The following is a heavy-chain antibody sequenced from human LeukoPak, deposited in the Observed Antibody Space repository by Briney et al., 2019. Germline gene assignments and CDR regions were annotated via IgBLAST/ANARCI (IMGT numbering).Heavy chain of an antibody. CDR1: GDSLSSRSYY. Sequence: SETLSLTCTVSGDSLSSRSYYWGWIRQPPGMGLEWIGSIYYSGSTYYNPSLQSRVTISIGTSKNQLSLNLSSVTAADTAVYYCARHEEMSSIYFDYWGQGTLVTVSS. CDR3: ARHEEMSSIYFDY. J-gene: IGHJ4*02. D-gene: IGHD5-24*01. V-gene: IGHV4-39*01. CDR2: IYYSGST.